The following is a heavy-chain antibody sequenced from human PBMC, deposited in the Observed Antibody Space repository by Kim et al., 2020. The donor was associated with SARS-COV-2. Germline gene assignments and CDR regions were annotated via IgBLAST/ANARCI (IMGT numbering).Heavy chain of an antibody. CDR3: ASLVVSRGLDDGVDI. J-gene: IGHJ3*02. V-gene: IGHV3-66*01. D-gene: IGHD6-6*01. Sequence: GGSLRLSCAASGFTVSSNYMTWVRQAPGKGLEWLSDIYSGGDTYYAESVEGRRTISRDNSKNTPYHQMHSMRAEDTAADYCASLVVSRGLDDGVDIWGQG. CDR1: GFTVSSNY. CDR2: IYSGGDT.